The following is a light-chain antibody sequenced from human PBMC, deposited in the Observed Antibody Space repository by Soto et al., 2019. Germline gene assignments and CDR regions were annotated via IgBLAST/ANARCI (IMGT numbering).Light chain of an antibody. CDR2: EAS. Sequence: EIVLTQSPCTLSVSPGERATLSCRASQSISRSLAWYQQKPGQAPRLLISEASTRATGIPARFSGSGSGTDFTHTISRLEQGDCAVYYCQQYGGSPRTFGPGTKVDIK. J-gene: IGKJ1*01. CDR1: QSISRS. CDR3: QQYGGSPRT. V-gene: IGKV3-20*01.